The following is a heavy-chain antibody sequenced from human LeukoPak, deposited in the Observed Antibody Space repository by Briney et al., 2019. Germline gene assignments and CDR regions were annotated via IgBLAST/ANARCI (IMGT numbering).Heavy chain of an antibody. CDR1: GFTFSNYE. CDR3: ARVLAAAGWD. J-gene: IGHJ4*02. Sequence: RGSLRLSCAASGFTFSNYEMNWVRRAPGNGLEWVSFISSSANIINYADSVKGRFTISRDNVKNSLYLQMNSLRAEDTAIYYCARVLAAAGWDWGQGTPVTVSS. V-gene: IGHV3-48*03. D-gene: IGHD6-13*01. CDR2: ISSSANII.